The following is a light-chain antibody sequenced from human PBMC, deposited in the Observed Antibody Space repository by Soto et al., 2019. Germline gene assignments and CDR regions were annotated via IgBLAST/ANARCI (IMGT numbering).Light chain of an antibody. CDR1: QSVSSY. Sequence: EIVLTQSPATLSLSPGERATLSCRASQSVSSYLAWYQQKPCQAPRLLIYDASNRATGIPARFSGSESGTDFTLTISSLEPEHFAVYYCQQRSNWPLTFGQRTKVGIK. CDR2: DAS. CDR3: QQRSNWPLT. V-gene: IGKV3-11*01. J-gene: IGKJ1*01.